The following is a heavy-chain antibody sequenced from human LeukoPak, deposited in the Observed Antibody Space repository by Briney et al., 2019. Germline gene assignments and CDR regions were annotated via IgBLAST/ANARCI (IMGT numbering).Heavy chain of an antibody. V-gene: IGHV3-30*12. CDR2: VRHDGNNP. D-gene: IGHD4-17*01. Sequence: GGSLRLSCAASGFTFGRFGLHWVRQAPGKGLDWVGLVRHDGNNPYYSASVKGRFTISRDNSKNTVLLQMNNLRLEDAAVYYCARGSRYGDHPYYCDFWGQGTLVTVSS. J-gene: IGHJ4*02. CDR3: ARGSRYGDHPYYCDF. CDR1: GFTFGRFG.